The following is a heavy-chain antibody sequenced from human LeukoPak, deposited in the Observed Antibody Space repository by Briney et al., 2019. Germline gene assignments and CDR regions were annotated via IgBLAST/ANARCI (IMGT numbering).Heavy chain of an antibody. CDR3: AGDYPSGSYRFDF. V-gene: IGHV4-59*01. D-gene: IGHD3-10*01. J-gene: IGHJ4*02. CDR1: LGSMRSYS. Sequence: SETLSLICTVALGSMRSYSWRWIPQPPGKGREWIGYIYYSGRTTYNPSLKSRLTISLDTSNSQFSLKLTSVTAADTAVYYCAGDYPSGSYRFDFWGQGTLVTVSS. CDR2: IYYSGRT.